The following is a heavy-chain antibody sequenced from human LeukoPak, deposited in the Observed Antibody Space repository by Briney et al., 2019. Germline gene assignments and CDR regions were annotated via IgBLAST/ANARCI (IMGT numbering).Heavy chain of an antibody. CDR1: GFTFSSYW. CDR2: IKEEGSEK. V-gene: IGHV3-7*03. CDR3: AKDIREGLGATIFGAFDI. J-gene: IGHJ3*02. D-gene: IGHD1-26*01. Sequence: GGSLRLSCAVSGFTFSSYWMSWVRQAPGKGLEWVASIKEEGSEKHYVDSVKGRFTISRDNAKNSLYLQMNSLRAEDTALYYCAKDIREGLGATIFGAFDIWGQGTMVTVSS.